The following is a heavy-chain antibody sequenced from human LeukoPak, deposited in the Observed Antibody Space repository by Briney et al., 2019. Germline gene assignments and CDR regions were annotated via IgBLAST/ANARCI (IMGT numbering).Heavy chain of an antibody. J-gene: IGHJ5*02. CDR3: ARAHRRATMVRGVIMSFDP. D-gene: IGHD3-10*01. V-gene: IGHV1-2*02. CDR2: INPNSGGT. CDR1: GYTFTGYY. Sequence: GESLKISCKGSGYTFTGYYMHWVRQAPGQGLEWMGWINPNSGGTNYAQKFQGRVTMTRDTSISTAYMELSRLRSDDAAVYYCARAHRRATMVRGVIMSFDPWGQGTLVTVSS.